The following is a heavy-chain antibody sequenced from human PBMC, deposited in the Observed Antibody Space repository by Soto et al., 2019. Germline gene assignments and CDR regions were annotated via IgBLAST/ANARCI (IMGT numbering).Heavy chain of an antibody. D-gene: IGHD3-22*01. CDR3: ARDRRTAGYWSPWFDP. CDR1: GGTFSSYA. CDR2: IIPIFGTA. V-gene: IGHV1-69*01. J-gene: IGHJ5*02. Sequence: QVQLVQSGADVKKPGSSVKVSCKASGGTFSSYAISWVRQAPGQGLEWMGGIIPIFGTANYAQKFQGRVTITADESTSTAYMELSSLRSEDTAVYYGARDRRTAGYWSPWFDPWGQGTLVTVSS.